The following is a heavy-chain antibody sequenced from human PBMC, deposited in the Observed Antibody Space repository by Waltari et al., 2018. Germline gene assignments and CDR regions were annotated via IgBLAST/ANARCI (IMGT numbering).Heavy chain of an antibody. CDR1: GGTFSSYA. CDR3: ARGRRDCSSTSCYENDAFDI. J-gene: IGHJ3*02. V-gene: IGHV1-69*13. CDR2: IIPIFGTA. D-gene: IGHD2-2*01. Sequence: QVQLVQSGAEVKKPGSSVKVSCKASGGTFSSYAISWVRQAPGPRLGWMGRIIPIFGTANYAQKFQGRVTITADKSTSTAYMELSSLRSEDTAVYYCARGRRDCSSTSCYENDAFDIWGQGTMVTVSS.